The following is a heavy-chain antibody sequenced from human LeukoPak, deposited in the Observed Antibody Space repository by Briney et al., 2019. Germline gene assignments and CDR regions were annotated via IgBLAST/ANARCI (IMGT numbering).Heavy chain of an antibody. CDR2: INSDGSSA. J-gene: IGHJ3*02. CDR1: GFTFSSYW. D-gene: IGHD1-26*01. V-gene: IGHV3-74*01. CDR3: AKDIGGSYSAFDI. Sequence: GGSLRLSCAASGFTFSSYWMHWVRQGPGKGLVWVSRINSDGSSASYADSVKGRFTISRDNAKNTLYLQMNSLRAEDTAVYYCAKDIGGSYSAFDIWGQGTMVTVSS.